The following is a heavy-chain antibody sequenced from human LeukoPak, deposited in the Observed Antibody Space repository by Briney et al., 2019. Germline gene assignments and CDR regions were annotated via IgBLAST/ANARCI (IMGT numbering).Heavy chain of an antibody. V-gene: IGHV4-39*07. J-gene: IGHJ4*02. CDR2: IYYSGST. CDR3: ASESNYYYSSAQAIVGGY. CDR1: GGSISSSSYY. D-gene: IGHD3-22*01. Sequence: SETLSLTCTVSGGSISSSSYYWGWIRQPPGKGLEGIGSIYYSGSTYYNPSLKSRVTISVDTSKNQFSLKLSSVTAADTTVYYCASESNYYYSSAQAIVGGYWGQGTLVIVSS.